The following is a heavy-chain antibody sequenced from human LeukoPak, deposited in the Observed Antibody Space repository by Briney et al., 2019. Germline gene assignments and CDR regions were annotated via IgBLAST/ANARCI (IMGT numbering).Heavy chain of an antibody. CDR2: IHYSGTN. V-gene: IGHV4-59*11. Sequence: SETLSLTCTVSGASISSHYGNWIRQPPGRGLEWIGYIHYSGTNYYNPSLKSQATISVDTPKSQCFLRLSSVTAEDTAVYYCARHSGMTTVAMGYWGQGTLVTVSS. D-gene: IGHD4-17*01. CDR3: ARHSGMTTVAMGY. J-gene: IGHJ4*02. CDR1: GASISSHY.